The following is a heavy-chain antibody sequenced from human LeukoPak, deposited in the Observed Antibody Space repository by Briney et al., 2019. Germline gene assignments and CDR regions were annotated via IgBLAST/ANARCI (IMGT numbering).Heavy chain of an antibody. CDR1: GGSISSYH. J-gene: IGHJ4*02. D-gene: IGHD5-24*01. Sequence: SETLSLTCTVSGGSISSYHWSWIRQPPGKGLQWIGFIYSSGSTNYNPSLKSRVTISLDTSKNQFSLRVSSVTSADTAVYYCARLGDGDNLRYFDYWGQGTLVTVSS. CDR2: IYSSGST. V-gene: IGHV4-59*01. CDR3: ARLGDGDNLRYFDY.